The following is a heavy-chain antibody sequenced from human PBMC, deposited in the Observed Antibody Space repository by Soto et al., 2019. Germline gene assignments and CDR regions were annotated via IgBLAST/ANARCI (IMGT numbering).Heavy chain of an antibody. CDR3: ARDDLAYCGGDCFS. CDR1: GGSISNGDYY. Sequence: SETLSLTCTVSGGSISNGDYYWSWIRQPPGKGLEWIGYIYFSGTTNYDPSLNSRVSMSLDTSKNQFSLKLTSVTAADTAVYFCARDDLAYCGGDCFSWGQGTLVTVSS. CDR2: IYFSGTT. J-gene: IGHJ5*02. V-gene: IGHV4-30-4*01. D-gene: IGHD2-21*02.